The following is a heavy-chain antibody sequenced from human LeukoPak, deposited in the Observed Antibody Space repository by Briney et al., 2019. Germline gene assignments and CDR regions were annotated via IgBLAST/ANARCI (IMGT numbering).Heavy chain of an antibody. CDR3: ARWASHSAFDI. J-gene: IGHJ3*02. V-gene: IGHV1-18*01. D-gene: IGHD6-6*01. CDR1: GYTFTSYG. CDR2: ISAYNGNT. Sequence: ASVKVSCKASGYTFTSYGISWVRQAPGQGLEWMGWISAYNGNTNYSQKFQGRVTITRDTSASTAYMELSSLRSEDTAVYYCARWASHSAFDIWGQGTMVTVSS.